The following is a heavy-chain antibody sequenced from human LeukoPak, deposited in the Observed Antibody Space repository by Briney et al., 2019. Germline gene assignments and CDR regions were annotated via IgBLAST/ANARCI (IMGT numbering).Heavy chain of an antibody. Sequence: PGGSLRLSCAASGFTFSSYSMNWVRQAPGKGLEWVSYISSSSSTIYYADSVKGRFTISRDNAKNSLYLQMNSLRAEDTAVYYCARHRDCSSTSCYTPNDAFDIWGQGTMVTVSS. J-gene: IGHJ3*02. CDR2: ISSSSSTI. V-gene: IGHV3-48*04. CDR3: ARHRDCSSTSCYTPNDAFDI. CDR1: GFTFSSYS. D-gene: IGHD2-2*02.